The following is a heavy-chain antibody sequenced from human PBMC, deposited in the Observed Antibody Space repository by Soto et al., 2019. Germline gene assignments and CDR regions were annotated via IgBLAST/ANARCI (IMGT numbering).Heavy chain of an antibody. J-gene: IGHJ4*02. V-gene: IGHV3-48*02. CDR3: ARDLSH. CDR2: INSASTTT. Sequence: HPGGSLRLSCAASGFPFNTYAMHWVRQAPGKGLEWISYINSASTTTFHADSVKGRFTVSRDNAENSLYLQMSSLRHEDTAVYYCARDLSHWGQGTLVTVSS. CDR1: GFPFNTYA.